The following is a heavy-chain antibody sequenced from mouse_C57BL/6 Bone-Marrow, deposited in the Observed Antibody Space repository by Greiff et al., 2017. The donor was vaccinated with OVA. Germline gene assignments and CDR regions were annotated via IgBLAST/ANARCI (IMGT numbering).Heavy chain of an antibody. V-gene: IGHV1-7*01. Sequence: VQRVESGAELAKPGASVKLSCKASGYTFTSYWMHWVKQRPGQGLEWIGYINPSSGYTKYNQKFKDKATLTADKSSSTAYMQLSSLTYEDSAVYYCAIPDSSGTRGTLYFDYWGQGTTLTVSS. D-gene: IGHD3-2*02. CDR2: INPSSGYT. CDR1: GYTFTSYW. CDR3: AIPDSSGTRGTLYFDY. J-gene: IGHJ2*01.